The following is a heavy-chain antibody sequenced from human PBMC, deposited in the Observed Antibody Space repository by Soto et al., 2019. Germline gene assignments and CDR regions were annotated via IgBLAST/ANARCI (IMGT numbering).Heavy chain of an antibody. D-gene: IGHD5-18*01. CDR2: ISAAGDP. CDR3: ARTDRYLYGLDV. CDR1: GFTFRNYH. V-gene: IGHV3-13*05. Sequence: EVPLVDSGGGLVQPGGSLRLSCEASGFTFRNYHMHWFRQGTVKGMVWVSGISAAGDPEYGDSVEGRFTISRENAQNSFFLQMNSLRVGDTAVYYCARTDRYLYGLDVLGQGTTVLVSS. J-gene: IGHJ6*02.